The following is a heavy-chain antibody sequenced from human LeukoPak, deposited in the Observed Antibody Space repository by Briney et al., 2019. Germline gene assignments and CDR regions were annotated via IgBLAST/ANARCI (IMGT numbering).Heavy chain of an antibody. V-gene: IGHV3-30*18. J-gene: IGHJ3*02. D-gene: IGHD3-22*01. CDR3: AKYANYYDSSGYYRDDAFDI. CDR1: GFTFSSYG. CDR2: ISYDGSNK. Sequence: PGRSLRLSCAASGFTFSSYGMHWVRQAPGKGLEWVAVISYDGSNKYYADSVKGRFTISRDNSKNTLYLQMNSLRAEDTAVYYCAKYANYYDSSGYYRDDAFDIWGQGTMVTVSS.